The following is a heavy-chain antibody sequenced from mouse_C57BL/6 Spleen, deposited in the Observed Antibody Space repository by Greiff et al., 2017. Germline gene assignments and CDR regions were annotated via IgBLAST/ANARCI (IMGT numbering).Heavy chain of an antibody. V-gene: IGHV1-15*01. Sequence: VQLQQSGAELVRPGASVTLSCKASGYTFTDYEMHWVKQTPVHGLEWIGAIDPETGGTAYNQKFKGKAILTADKSSSTAYMELRSLTSEDSAVYYCTRDGNWYYFDYWGQGTTLTVSS. CDR1: GYTFTDYE. CDR2: IDPETGGT. D-gene: IGHD4-1*01. J-gene: IGHJ2*01. CDR3: TRDGNWYYFDY.